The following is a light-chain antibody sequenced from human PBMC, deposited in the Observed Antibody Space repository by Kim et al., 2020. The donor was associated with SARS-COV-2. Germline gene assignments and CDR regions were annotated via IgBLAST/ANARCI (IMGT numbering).Light chain of an antibody. J-gene: IGKJ3*01. CDR3: QQYNSFPLT. CDR2: KAS. Sequence: IQMTQSPSTLSTSVGDRVTITCRASQSISSWLAWYQQKPGKAPKLLIYKASTLESGVPSRFSGSVSGTEFTLTISSLQPDDFATYYYQQYNSFPLTFGPGTKVDIK. V-gene: IGKV1-5*03. CDR1: QSISSW.